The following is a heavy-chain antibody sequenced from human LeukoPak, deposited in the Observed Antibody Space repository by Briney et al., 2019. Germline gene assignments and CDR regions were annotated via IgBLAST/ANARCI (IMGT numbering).Heavy chain of an antibody. CDR3: ARRESGGYDAFDI. V-gene: IGHV1-69*05. CDR2: IIPIFVIA. D-gene: IGHD3-10*01. CDR1: GGTFSSYA. J-gene: IGHJ3*02. Sequence: ASVKVSCKASGGTFSSYAFSWVRQAPRQGLEWMGGIIPIFVIANYAQKFQGRVTITTDESTSTAYMELSSLRSEDTAVYYCARRESGGYDAFDIWGQGTMVTVSS.